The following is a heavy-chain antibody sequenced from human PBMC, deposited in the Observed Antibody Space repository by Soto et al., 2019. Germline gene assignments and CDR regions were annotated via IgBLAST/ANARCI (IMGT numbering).Heavy chain of an antibody. V-gene: IGHV3-30*18. CDR1: GFTFNIYG. CDR2: ISYDGSNQ. CDR3: AKDQASGQGSFDS. Sequence: HPGGSLRLSCAASGFTFNIYGMRWVRQAPDKGLEWVALISYDGSNQYYADSVKGRFTISRDNSKNTLFLQMNSLRADDTAVYYCAKDQASGQGSFDSWGQGTLVTVSS. J-gene: IGHJ4*02.